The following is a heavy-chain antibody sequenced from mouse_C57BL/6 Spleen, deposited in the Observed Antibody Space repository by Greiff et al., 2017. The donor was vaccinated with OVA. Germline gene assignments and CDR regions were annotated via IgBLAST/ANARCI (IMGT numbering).Heavy chain of an antibody. CDR1: GYAFSSSW. Sequence: VQLQQSGPELVKPGASVKISCKASGYAFSSSWMNWVKQRPGKGLEWIGRIYPGDGDTNYNGKFKGKATLTADKSSSPAYMQLSSLTSEDSAVYFCARGELTHWFAYWGQGTLVTVSA. J-gene: IGHJ3*01. V-gene: IGHV1-82*01. D-gene: IGHD1-1*01. CDR2: IYPGDGDT. CDR3: ARGELTHWFAY.